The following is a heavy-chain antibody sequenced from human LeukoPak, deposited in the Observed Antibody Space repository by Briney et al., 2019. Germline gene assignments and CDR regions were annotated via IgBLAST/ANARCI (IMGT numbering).Heavy chain of an antibody. Sequence: SQTLSLTCTVSGGSIRSPGYYWSWIRQPPGKGLEWVGFIYYSGTTYYNPSLKSRVFISLNTSQNQVSLQLSSVTAADTAVYYCARATGGAAAADFDPWGQGTLVTVSS. V-gene: IGHV4-31*03. CDR3: ARATGGAAAADFDP. D-gene: IGHD6-13*01. CDR1: GGSIRSPGYY. CDR2: IYYSGTT. J-gene: IGHJ5*02.